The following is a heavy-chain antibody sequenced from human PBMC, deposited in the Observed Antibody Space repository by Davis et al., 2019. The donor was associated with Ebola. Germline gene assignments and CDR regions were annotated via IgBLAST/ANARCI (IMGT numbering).Heavy chain of an antibody. CDR2: ISRSGNTI. J-gene: IGHJ5*01. CDR3: ARDSGWSGVVS. V-gene: IGHV3-48*04. Sequence: GESLKISCAASGFVFNNFAFYWLRQAPGRGPEWVASISRSGNTIYYADSVKGRFTISRDNAKNSLYLQMNSLRAEDTAVYYCARDSGWSGVVSWGQGTLVTVSS. D-gene: IGHD6-19*01. CDR1: GFVFNNFA.